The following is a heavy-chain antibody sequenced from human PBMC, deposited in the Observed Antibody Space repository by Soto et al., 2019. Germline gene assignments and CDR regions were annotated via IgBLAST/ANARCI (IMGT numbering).Heavy chain of an antibody. CDR3: ARFDYADYYMDDAFDI. Sequence: NPSETLSLTCTVSGGSISSYYWSWIRQPPGKGLEWIGYIYYSGSTYYNPSLKSRVTISVDTSKNQFSLKLSSVTAADTAVYYCARFDYADYYMDDAFDIWGQGTKVTVSS. D-gene: IGHD4-17*01. CDR2: IYYSGST. J-gene: IGHJ3*02. V-gene: IGHV4-59*06. CDR1: GGSISSYY.